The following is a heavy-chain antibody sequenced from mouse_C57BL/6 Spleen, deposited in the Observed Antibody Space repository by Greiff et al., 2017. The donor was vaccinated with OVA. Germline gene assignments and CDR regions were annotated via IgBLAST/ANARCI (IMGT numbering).Heavy chain of an antibody. Sequence: EVQLQESGPELVKPGASVKIPCKASGYTFTDYNMDWVKQSHGKSLEWIGDINPNNGGTIYNQKFKGKATLTVDKSSSTAYMELRSLTSEDTAVYYCARLNFYYYAMDYWGQGTSVTVSS. CDR2: INPNNGGT. V-gene: IGHV1-18*01. CDR3: ARLNFYYYAMDY. CDR1: GYTFTDYN. J-gene: IGHJ4*01.